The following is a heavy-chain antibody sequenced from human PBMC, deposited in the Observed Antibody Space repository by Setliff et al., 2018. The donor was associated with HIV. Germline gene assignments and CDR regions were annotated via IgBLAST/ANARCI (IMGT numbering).Heavy chain of an antibody. J-gene: IGHJ6*03. Sequence: PGESLKISCKGSGTSFTNYWIGWVRQMPGKGLEWMGIIYPGDSDTRYSPSFQGHVTISADKSISTAYLQWRSLKASDTAMYYCARQPGRAAMGRENYYYYYMDVWGKGTTVTV. D-gene: IGHD2-2*01. CDR1: GTSFTNYW. V-gene: IGHV5-51*01. CDR2: IYPGDSDT. CDR3: ARQPGRAAMGRENYYYYYMDV.